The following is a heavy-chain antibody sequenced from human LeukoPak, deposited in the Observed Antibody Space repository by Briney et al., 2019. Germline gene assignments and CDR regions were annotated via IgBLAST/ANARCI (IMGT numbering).Heavy chain of an antibody. Sequence: PGGSLRLSCAASGFTFSSSGMHWVRQAPGKGLGWVAVIWYGGSNKYYVDSVKGRFTISRDNSKNTLYLQMNSVRAEDTAVYYCARNRLRDSYGFNWYFDLWGRGTLVTVSS. CDR1: GFTFSSSG. CDR3: ARNRLRDSYGFNWYFDL. V-gene: IGHV3-33*08. D-gene: IGHD5-18*01. CDR2: IWYGGSNK. J-gene: IGHJ2*01.